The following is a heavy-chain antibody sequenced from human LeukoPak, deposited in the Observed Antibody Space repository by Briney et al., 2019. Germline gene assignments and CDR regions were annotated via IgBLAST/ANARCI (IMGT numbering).Heavy chain of an antibody. Sequence: KPSETLSLTCAVYGGSFSGYYWSWIRQPPGKGLEWIGEINHSGSINYNPSLKRRVTISVDTSKNQFSLKLSSVTAADTAVYYCARSVWGFDYWGQGTLVTVSS. J-gene: IGHJ4*02. CDR3: ARSVWGFDY. D-gene: IGHD7-27*01. V-gene: IGHV4-34*01. CDR2: INHSGSI. CDR1: GGSFSGYY.